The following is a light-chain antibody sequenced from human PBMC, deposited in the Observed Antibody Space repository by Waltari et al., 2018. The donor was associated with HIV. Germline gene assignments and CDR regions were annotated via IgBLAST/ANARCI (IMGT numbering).Light chain of an antibody. Sequence: QTVVTQEPSLSVAPGGRLTLTCSSATGPVSSGHYANWFQQKPGQPPRPLVYSSTKRHSFPPARFSASLVVDRAALTLPSVWPEDQADYFCMLFFRSSYLFGGGTKVTVL. CDR2: SST. J-gene: IGLJ2*01. CDR3: MLFFRSSYL. V-gene: IGLV7-43*01. CDR1: TGPVSSGHY.